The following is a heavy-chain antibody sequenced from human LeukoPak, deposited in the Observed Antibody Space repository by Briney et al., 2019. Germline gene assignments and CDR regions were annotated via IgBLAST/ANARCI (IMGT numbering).Heavy chain of an antibody. CDR2: INTHNGNT. V-gene: IGHV1-18*01. CDR3: ARGDIAVTDIVY. CDR1: GYTLTTYG. D-gene: IGHD6-19*01. Sequence: ASVKVSCRASGYTLTTYGISWVRQAPGQGLEWMGWINTHNGNTNYAQKFQGRVTMTSDTSTSTAYMELTSLRSDDTAVYYCARGDIAVTDIVYWGQGTLVTVSS. J-gene: IGHJ4*02.